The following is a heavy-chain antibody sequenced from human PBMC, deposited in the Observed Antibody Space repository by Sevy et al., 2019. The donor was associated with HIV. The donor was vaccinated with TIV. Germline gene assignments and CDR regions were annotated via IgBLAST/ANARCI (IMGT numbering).Heavy chain of an antibody. J-gene: IGHJ4*02. CDR2: FKSKIHGGTT. CDR3: TRWSGSQSIFDY. Sequence: GGSLRLSCTASGFIFGDYGMSWVRQAPGKGLEWIAFFKSKIHGGTTENAASVKGRFTISRDDSKNNVYLQMSNPKTEDKAVYYCTRWSGSQSIFDYWGQGTLVTVSS. D-gene: IGHD1-26*01. CDR1: GFIFGDYG. V-gene: IGHV3-49*04.